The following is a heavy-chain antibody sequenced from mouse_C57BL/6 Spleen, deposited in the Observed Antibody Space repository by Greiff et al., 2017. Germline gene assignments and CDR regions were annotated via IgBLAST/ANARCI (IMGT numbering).Heavy chain of an antibody. V-gene: IGHV1-66*01. CDR3: ARSGYYGSHWYFDA. J-gene: IGHJ1*03. Sequence: QVQLQQSGPELVKPGASVKISCKASGYSFTSYYIPWVKQRPGQGLEWIGWIYPGSGNTKYNEKFKGKATLTADTSSSTAYMQLSSLTSEDSAVYYCARSGYYGSHWYFDAWGTGTTVTVSS. CDR1: GYSFTSYY. D-gene: IGHD1-1*01. CDR2: IYPGSGNT.